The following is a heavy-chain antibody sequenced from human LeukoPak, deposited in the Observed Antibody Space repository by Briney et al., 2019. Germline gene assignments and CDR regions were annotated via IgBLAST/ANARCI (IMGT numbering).Heavy chain of an antibody. CDR3: AKCSETGTTRRFDP. Sequence: ASVKVSCKASGYTFTSYCLHWVRQAPGQGLEWMGLINPSGTTTYAQNFQGRVTMTRDTSASTAYMELSSLRSDDTAVYYCAKCSETGTTRRFDPWGQGTLVTVSS. CDR2: INPSGTT. J-gene: IGHJ5*02. CDR1: GYTFTSYC. D-gene: IGHD1-7*01. V-gene: IGHV1-46*01.